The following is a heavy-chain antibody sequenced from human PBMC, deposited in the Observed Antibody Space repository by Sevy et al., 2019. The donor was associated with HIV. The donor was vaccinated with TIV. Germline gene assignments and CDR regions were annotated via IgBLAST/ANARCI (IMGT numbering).Heavy chain of an antibody. J-gene: IGHJ4*02. V-gene: IGHV3-48*01. D-gene: IGHD3-3*01. Sequence: GGSLRLSCAASGFTFSNYPLHWVRQAPGKGLEWVSYISSSSSTIYYADSVKGRFTISRDNAKNSLYLQMNSLRAEDTAVYYCARSYDFWSGRPYYFDYWGQGTLVTVSS. CDR3: ARSYDFWSGRPYYFDY. CDR2: ISSSSSTI. CDR1: GFTFSNYP.